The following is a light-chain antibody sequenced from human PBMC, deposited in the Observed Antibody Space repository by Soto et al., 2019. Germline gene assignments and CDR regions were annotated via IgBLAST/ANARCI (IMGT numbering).Light chain of an antibody. V-gene: IGKV1-5*03. Sequence: IVMSQSPSSLSASVGDTVTITCRASQDVDKWLAWYQQKPGKAPKLLIYKSSTLNGGVPSRFSAIGSGTDYRLTISGLQHDDVASYYCQQYSSYWTFGQGTMVEIK. CDR1: QDVDKW. CDR2: KSS. J-gene: IGKJ1*01. CDR3: QQYSSYWT.